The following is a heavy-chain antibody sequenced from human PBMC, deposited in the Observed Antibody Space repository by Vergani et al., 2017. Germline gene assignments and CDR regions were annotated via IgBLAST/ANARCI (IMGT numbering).Heavy chain of an antibody. D-gene: IGHD6-19*01. CDR1: GYTFTSYG. Sequence: QVQVVQSGAEVKKPGASVKVSCKASGYTFTSYGISWVRQAPGQGLEWMGWIRGYNGNTNDAQKRRGRVTITTDTSTSTAYMELRSLRSDDEVVYYCAREQWLPIDYFDYWGQGTLVTVSS. CDR2: IRGYNGNT. J-gene: IGHJ4*02. CDR3: AREQWLPIDYFDY. V-gene: IGHV1-18*04.